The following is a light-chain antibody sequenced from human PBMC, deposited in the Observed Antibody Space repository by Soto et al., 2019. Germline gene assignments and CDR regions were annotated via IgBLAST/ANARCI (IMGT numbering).Light chain of an antibody. V-gene: IGKV1-5*03. CDR3: QHYKSYPWT. CDR1: QSIDSW. Sequence: DIQMTQSPSTMSASVGDRVTITCRASQSIDSWLAWYQQKPGKAPKFLMYKASNLESGVPSRFSGSGSETEFTLTISSLQPDDFATYYCQHYKSYPWTFGQGTKLEFK. J-gene: IGKJ1*01. CDR2: KAS.